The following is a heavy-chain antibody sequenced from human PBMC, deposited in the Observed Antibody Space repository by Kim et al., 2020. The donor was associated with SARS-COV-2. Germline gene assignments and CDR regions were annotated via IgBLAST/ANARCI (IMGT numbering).Heavy chain of an antibody. CDR3: AHLYDFWSVAEFDP. D-gene: IGHD3-3*01. J-gene: IGHJ5*02. V-gene: IGHV2-5*01. Sequence: SPSLKSRLTITKDTSKNQVVLTMTNMDPVDTATYYCAHLYDFWSVAEFDPWGQGTLVTVSS.